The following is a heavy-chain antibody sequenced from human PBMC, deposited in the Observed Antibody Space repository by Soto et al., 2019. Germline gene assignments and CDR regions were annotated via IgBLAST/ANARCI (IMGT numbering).Heavy chain of an antibody. CDR2: IYWDDDK. D-gene: IGHD4-17*01. CDR3: VNSTATVTWWFDP. J-gene: IGHJ5*02. V-gene: IGHV2-5*02. CDR1: GFSLTTSGVG. Sequence: QITLKESGPTLVKPTQTLTLTCTFSGFSLTTSGVGVGWISQPPGKALEWLARIYWDDDKCYSPSLKSRLTITQDTSKNQVVLPMPTMYPADTVTYFCVNSTATVTWWFDPWGQGTLVTVSS.